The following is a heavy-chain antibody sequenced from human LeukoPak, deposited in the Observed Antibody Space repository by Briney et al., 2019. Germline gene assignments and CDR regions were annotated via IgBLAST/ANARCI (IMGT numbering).Heavy chain of an antibody. V-gene: IGHV3-23*01. CDR1: GIIITSYW. CDR3: AKFTGTTIYYGMDV. J-gene: IGHJ6*02. D-gene: IGHD1-7*01. CDR2: ITGSGDTK. Sequence: GESLRLSCAASGIIITSYWMSWVRQAPGKGLEWVSGITGSGDTKYYPGSVRGRFTISRDNSKNTLYLQMNSLRAEDTAVYYCAKFTGTTIYYGMDVWGRGTTVTVSS.